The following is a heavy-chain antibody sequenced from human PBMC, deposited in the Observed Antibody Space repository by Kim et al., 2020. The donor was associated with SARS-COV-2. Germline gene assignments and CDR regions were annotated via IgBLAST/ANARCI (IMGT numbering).Heavy chain of an antibody. D-gene: IGHD6-25*01. CDR3: AREVAIAGYQYFDL. V-gene: IGHV3-13*04. Sequence: GGSLRLSCAASGFTFSRNDMHWVRQVTGTGLEWVSGIDIYGGTYYPDSARGRFTISRENAKNSIYLQMNDLRDGDTAISYCAREVAIAGYQYFDLWGRGT. CDR2: IDIYGGT. J-gene: IGHJ2*01. CDR1: GFTFSRND.